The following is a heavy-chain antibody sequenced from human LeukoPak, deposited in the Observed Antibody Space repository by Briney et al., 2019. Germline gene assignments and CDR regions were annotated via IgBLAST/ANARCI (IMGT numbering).Heavy chain of an antibody. J-gene: IGHJ5*01. CDR2: MSFDGSQE. CDR3: AKDRYDILTGSPDS. Sequence: GGSLRLSCAASGFTFSSYGMHWVRQAPGKGLEWVAIMSFDGSQEYYADSVKGRFTISRENSKNTLYLQMNSLRAEDTAVYYCAKDRYDILTGSPDSWGQGTLVTVSS. V-gene: IGHV3-30*18. D-gene: IGHD3-9*01. CDR1: GFTFSSYG.